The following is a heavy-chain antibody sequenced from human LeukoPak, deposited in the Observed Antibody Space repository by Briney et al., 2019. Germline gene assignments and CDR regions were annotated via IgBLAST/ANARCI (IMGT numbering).Heavy chain of an antibody. J-gene: IGHJ3*02. D-gene: IGHD3-22*01. CDR2: IHHDENNK. CDR3: ARDRDYYDSSPDAFDI. V-gene: IGHV3-30*02. CDR1: GFTFSIYG. Sequence: PGGSLRLSCAASGFTFSIYGMHWVRQAPGKGLEWVAFIHHDENNKNYADSVKGRFTISRDNAKNSLYLQMNSLRAEDTAVYYCARDRDYYDSSPDAFDIWGQGTMVTVSS.